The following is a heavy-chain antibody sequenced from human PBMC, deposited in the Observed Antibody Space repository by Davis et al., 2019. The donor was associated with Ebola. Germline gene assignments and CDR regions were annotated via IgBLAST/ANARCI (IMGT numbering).Heavy chain of an antibody. Sequence: GGSLRLSCAASGFTFSSTYAMSWVRQVPGKGLEWVSTISGSGVTTHYADSVKGRFTISRDTSKNTLYLHMRSLRAEDTAVYYCARGYSTGWFYFEYWGQGTLVTVSS. CDR2: ISGSGVTT. CDR1: GFTFSSTYA. J-gene: IGHJ4*02. D-gene: IGHD6-19*01. V-gene: IGHV3-23*01. CDR3: ARGYSTGWFYFEY.